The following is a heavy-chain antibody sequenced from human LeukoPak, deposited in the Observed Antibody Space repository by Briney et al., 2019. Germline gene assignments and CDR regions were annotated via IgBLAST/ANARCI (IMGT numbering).Heavy chain of an antibody. J-gene: IGHJ4*02. CDR1: GFTFSSYS. CDR3: AKAPTGYVPGD. CDR2: ISGSGGST. V-gene: IGHV3-23*01. Sequence: GGSLRLSCAASGFTFSSYSMTWVHQAPGKGLEWVSVISGSGGSTYYADSVKGRFTISRDNSKNTLSLRMNSLRAEDTAVYYCAKAPTGYVPGDWGQGTLVTVSS. D-gene: IGHD3-9*01.